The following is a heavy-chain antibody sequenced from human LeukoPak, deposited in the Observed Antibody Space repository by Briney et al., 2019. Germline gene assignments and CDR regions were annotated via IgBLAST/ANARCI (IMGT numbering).Heavy chain of an antibody. Sequence: GASVKVSCKASGGTFSSYAISWVRQAPGQGLEWVGGIIPIFGTANYAQKFQGRVTITADESTSTAYMELSSLRSEDTAVYYAHCYDSSGYYYDYWGQGTLVTVSS. CDR2: IIPIFGTA. J-gene: IGHJ4*02. CDR1: GGTFSSYA. V-gene: IGHV1-69*13. CDR3: HCYDSSGYYYDY. D-gene: IGHD3-22*01.